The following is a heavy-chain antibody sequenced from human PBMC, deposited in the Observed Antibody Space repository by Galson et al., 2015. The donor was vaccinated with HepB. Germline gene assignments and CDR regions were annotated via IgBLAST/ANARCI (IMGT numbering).Heavy chain of an antibody. Sequence: SVKVSCKASGGTFSSYAISWVRQAPGQGLEWMGGIIPIFGTANYAQKFQGRVTITADESTSTAYMELSSLRSEDTAVYYCARALNVLRYFDWLSPFDYWGQGTLVTVSS. CDR2: IIPIFGTA. V-gene: IGHV1-69*13. CDR3: ARALNVLRYFDWLSPFDY. D-gene: IGHD3-9*01. J-gene: IGHJ4*02. CDR1: GGTFSSYA.